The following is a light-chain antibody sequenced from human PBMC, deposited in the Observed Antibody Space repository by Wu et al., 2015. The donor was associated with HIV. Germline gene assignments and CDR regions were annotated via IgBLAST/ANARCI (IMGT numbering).Light chain of an antibody. CDR1: QSISSW. CDR3: KKXNRDPLT. Sequence: DIQMTQSPSTLSASVGDRVTITCRASQSISSWLAWYQQKPGKAPKLLIYKASSLESGSHQGSAAVDLGQISLSPSAACSLKMLQLITVKKXNRDPLTFGGGTKVE. J-gene: IGKJ4*01. CDR2: KAS. V-gene: IGKV1-5*03.